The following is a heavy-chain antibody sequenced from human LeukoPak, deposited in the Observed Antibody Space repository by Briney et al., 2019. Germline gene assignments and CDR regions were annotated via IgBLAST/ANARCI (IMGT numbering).Heavy chain of an antibody. CDR3: ARDLRYCSSTSC. CDR1: EFTFSSYA. Sequence: GGSLRLSCAASEFTFSSYAMHWVRQAPGKGLEWVAVISYDGSNKYYADSVKGRFTISRDNSKNTLYLQMNSLRAEDTAVYYCARDLRYCSSTSCWGQGTLVTVSS. V-gene: IGHV3-30-3*01. J-gene: IGHJ4*02. D-gene: IGHD2-2*01. CDR2: ISYDGSNK.